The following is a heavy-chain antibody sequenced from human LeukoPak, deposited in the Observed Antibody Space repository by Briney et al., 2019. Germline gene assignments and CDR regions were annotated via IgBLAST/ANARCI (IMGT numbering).Heavy chain of an antibody. CDR1: GGSFSPYY. CDR2: INHGGST. V-gene: IGHV4-34*01. D-gene: IGHD2-21*02. CDR3: ARFSTMTWGDWGDAFDV. Sequence: SETLSLTCTIYGGSFSPYYWGWIRQPPGKGLEWIGEINHGGSTNYNPSLMSRVLVSRDTSNNQFSLIVTSVTAADTAIYYCARFSTMTWGDWGDAFDVWGRGTMVTVFS. J-gene: IGHJ3*01.